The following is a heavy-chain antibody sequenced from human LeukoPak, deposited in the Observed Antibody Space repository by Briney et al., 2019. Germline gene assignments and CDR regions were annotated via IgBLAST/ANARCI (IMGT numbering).Heavy chain of an antibody. CDR3: ATDKAFHAFDI. V-gene: IGHV3-7*03. J-gene: IGHJ3*02. CDR1: GFTFSNYW. Sequence: GGSLRLSCAASGFTFSNYWMTWVRQAPGRGLEWVANINIDGNKKDYVGSVKGRFTISRDNAKNSLYLQMISLRAEDTAVYYWATDKAFHAFDIWCQGTMVTVSS. CDR2: INIDGNKK. D-gene: IGHD2-21*01.